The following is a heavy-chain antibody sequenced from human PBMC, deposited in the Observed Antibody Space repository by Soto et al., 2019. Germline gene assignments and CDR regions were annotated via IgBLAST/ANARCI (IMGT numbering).Heavy chain of an antibody. CDR2: IKAKSDGGTA. CDR1: GFTFRDAW. CDR3: TKVGDGNVLTF. V-gene: IGHV3-15*01. J-gene: IGHJ4*02. D-gene: IGHD1-1*01. Sequence: EVQLVESEGGLVEPGGSLRLSCAASGFTFRDAWMTWVRQAPGKGLEWVGLIKAKSDGGTAVYAEPVQGRFTISRDDTKNTEYLKMENLKTEDTSVYYFTKVGDGNVLTFWGPGTLVTVAS.